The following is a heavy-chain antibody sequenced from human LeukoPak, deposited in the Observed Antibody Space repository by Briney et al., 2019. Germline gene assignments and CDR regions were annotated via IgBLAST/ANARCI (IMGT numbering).Heavy chain of an antibody. D-gene: IGHD1-26*01. J-gene: IGHJ4*02. Sequence: GASVKVSCKTSGYTFTYYVISWVRQAPGQGLEWMGWINAYNGNTNDAQKFQGRVTMTTDTSTSTAYMELRSLRSDDTAVYYCARGEKHYDYWGQGTLVSVSS. CDR3: ARGEKHYDY. CDR2: INAYNGNT. V-gene: IGHV1-18*01. CDR1: GYTFTYYV.